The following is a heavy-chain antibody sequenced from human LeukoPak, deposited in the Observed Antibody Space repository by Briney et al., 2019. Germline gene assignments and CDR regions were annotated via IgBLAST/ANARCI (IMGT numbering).Heavy chain of an antibody. CDR1: GFTFSSYG. D-gene: IGHD3-3*01. J-gene: IGHJ3*02. Sequence: GGSLRLSCAASGFTFSSYGMHWVRQAPGKGLEWVAVISYDGSNKYYADSVKGRFTMSRDNAKNSLYLQVNSLRAEDTAVYYCARGSRLGVVERDAFGIWGQGTMVTVSS. V-gene: IGHV3-30*03. CDR2: ISYDGSNK. CDR3: ARGSRLGVVERDAFGI.